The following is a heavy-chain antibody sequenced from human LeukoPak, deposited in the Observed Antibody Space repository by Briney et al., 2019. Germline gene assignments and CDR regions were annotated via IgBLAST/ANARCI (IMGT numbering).Heavy chain of an antibody. D-gene: IGHD2-2*01. J-gene: IGHJ4*02. Sequence: GGSLRLSCSASGFTFSSYAMHWVRQAPGKGLEYVSAISSNGGSTYYADSVKGRFTIFRDNSKNTLYLQMSSLRAEDTAVYYCVKGAVVVPAAMFDYWGQGTLVTVSS. V-gene: IGHV3-64D*06. CDR1: GFTFSSYA. CDR2: ISSNGGST. CDR3: VKGAVVVPAAMFDY.